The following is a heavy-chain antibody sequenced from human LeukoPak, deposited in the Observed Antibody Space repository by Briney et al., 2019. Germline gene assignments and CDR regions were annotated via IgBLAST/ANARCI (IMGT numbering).Heavy chain of an antibody. CDR1: GGSISTDLYY. D-gene: IGHD6-19*01. J-gene: IGHJ5*02. V-gene: IGHV4-61*02. Sequence: SSQTLSLTCTVSGGSISTDLYYWTWIRQPAGKGLEWIGRIYSNGWTDYNPPLKSRVSISIDTSKNHFSLKMSLATAADTALYYCAIGSGWNSFDPWGQGTLVTVSS. CDR2: IYSNGWT. CDR3: AIGSGWNSFDP.